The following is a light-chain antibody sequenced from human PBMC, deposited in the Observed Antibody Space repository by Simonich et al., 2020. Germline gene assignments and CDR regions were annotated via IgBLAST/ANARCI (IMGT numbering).Light chain of an antibody. J-gene: IGKJ1*01. V-gene: IGKV4-1*01. CDR1: QSVLYSSNNKNY. CDR3: QQYYSTPPWT. Sequence: DIVMTQSPESLAVSLGERATLNCKSSQSVLYSSNNKNYLAWYQQKPGQPPKLLIYWASNRESGVPDRCSGSGSGTDFTLTISSLQAEDVAVYYCQQYYSTPPWTFGQGTKVEIK. CDR2: WAS.